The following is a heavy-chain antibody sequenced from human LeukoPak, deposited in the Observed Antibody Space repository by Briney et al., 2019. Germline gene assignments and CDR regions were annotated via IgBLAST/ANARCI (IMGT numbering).Heavy chain of an antibody. CDR3: ARAGSGRYGDYNY. J-gene: IGHJ4*02. Sequence: SETLSLTCAVYGGSFSGYYWSWIRQPPGKGLEWIGEINHSGSTNYNPSPKSRVTISVDASKNQFSLKLSSVTAADTAVYYCARAGSGRYGDYNYWGQGTLVTVSS. V-gene: IGHV4-34*01. CDR1: GGSFSGYY. CDR2: INHSGST. D-gene: IGHD4-17*01.